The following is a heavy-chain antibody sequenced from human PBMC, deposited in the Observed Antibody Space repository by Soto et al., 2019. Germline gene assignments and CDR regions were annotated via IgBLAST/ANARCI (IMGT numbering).Heavy chain of an antibody. J-gene: IGHJ5*02. CDR2: IKQDGSEK. V-gene: IGHV3-7*01. D-gene: IGHD6-19*01. Sequence: PGGSLRLSCAASGFTFSSYWMSWVRQAPGKGLGWVANIKQDGSEKYYVDSVKGRFTISRDNAKNSLYLQMNSLRAEDTAVYYCARDLATYSSGWYVGNWFDPWGQGTLVTVSS. CDR1: GFTFSSYW. CDR3: ARDLATYSSGWYVGNWFDP.